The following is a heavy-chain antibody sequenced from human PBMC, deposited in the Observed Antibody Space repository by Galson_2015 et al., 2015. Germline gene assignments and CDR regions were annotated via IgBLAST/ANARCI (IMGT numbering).Heavy chain of an antibody. D-gene: IGHD3-10*01. CDR3: ARDDLVPAYAFDI. J-gene: IGHJ3*02. CDR1: GFTFSSYA. CDR2: ISYDGSNK. V-gene: IGHV3-30-3*01. Sequence: SLRLSCAASGFTFSSYAMHWVRQAPGKGLEWVAVISYDGSNKYYADSVKGRFTISRDNSKNTLYLQMNSLRAEDTAVYYCARDDLVPAYAFDIWGQGTMVTVSS.